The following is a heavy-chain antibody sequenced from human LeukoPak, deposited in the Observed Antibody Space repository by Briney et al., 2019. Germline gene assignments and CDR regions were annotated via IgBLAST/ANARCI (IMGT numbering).Heavy chain of an antibody. CDR2: MNPNSGNT. CDR3: ARRGGSGSYRFIDY. J-gene: IGHJ4*02. CDR1: GYTFTSYD. Sequence: ASVTVSFKASGYTFTSYDINWVRQATGQGLEWMGWMNPNSGNTGYAQKFQGRVTMTRNTSLSTAYMELSSLRSEDTAVYYCARRGGSGSYRFIDYWGQGTLVTVSS. V-gene: IGHV1-8*01. D-gene: IGHD1-26*01.